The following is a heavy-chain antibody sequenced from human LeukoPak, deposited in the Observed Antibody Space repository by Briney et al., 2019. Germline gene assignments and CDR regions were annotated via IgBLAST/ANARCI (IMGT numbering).Heavy chain of an antibody. J-gene: IGHJ6*03. CDR2: FYHSGNT. D-gene: IGHD2-2*01. CDR1: GYSISSGYY. V-gene: IGHV4-38-2*01. Sequence: SETLSLTCAVSGYSISSGYYWGWIRQPPGKGLEWIGSFYHSGNTYYTPSLRSRVTISVDTSKNKFSLKLSSVTAADPAVYYCARSPPENVVVLKYYYYYYMDVWGKGTTVTVSS. CDR3: ARSPPENVVVLKYYYYYYMDV.